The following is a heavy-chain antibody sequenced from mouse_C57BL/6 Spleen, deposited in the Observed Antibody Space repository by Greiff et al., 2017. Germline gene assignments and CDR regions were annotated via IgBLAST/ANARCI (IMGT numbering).Heavy chain of an antibody. CDR1: GYTFTSYG. CDR3: AMDDYDGFDY. D-gene: IGHD2-4*01. J-gene: IGHJ2*01. CDR2: IYPRSGNT. Sequence: QVQLKESGAELARPGASVKLSCKASGYTFTSYGISWVKQRTGQGLEWIGEIYPRSGNTYYNEKFKGKATLTADKSSSTAYMELRSLTSEDSAVYFCAMDDYDGFDYWGQGTTLTVSS. V-gene: IGHV1-81*01.